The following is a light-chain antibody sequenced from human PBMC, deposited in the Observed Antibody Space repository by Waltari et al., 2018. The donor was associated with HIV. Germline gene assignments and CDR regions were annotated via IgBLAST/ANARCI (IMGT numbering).Light chain of an antibody. CDR3: GTWDSRLSAWV. CDR2: ENN. CDR1: RPTLANSH. Sequence: QSLLTQPPSVSAPPVPKATISSPGTRPTLANSHVSWYHQPPGTAPNLPIYENNKGPAGIPDRFSGSKSGTAATLGITGLQTGDEADYYCGTWDSRLSAWVFGGGTKLTVL. V-gene: IGLV1-51*01. J-gene: IGLJ3*02.